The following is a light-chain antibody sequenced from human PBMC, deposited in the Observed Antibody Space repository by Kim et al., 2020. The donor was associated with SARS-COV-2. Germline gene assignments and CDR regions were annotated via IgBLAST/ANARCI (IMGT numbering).Light chain of an antibody. CDR3: AAWDDSLNGPV. CDR2: SNN. J-gene: IGLJ2*01. CDR1: SSNIGSNT. V-gene: IGLV1-44*01. Sequence: GQRGTFSCSGSSSNIGSNTVNWYQQLPGTAPKLLIYSNNQRPSGVPDRFSGSKSGTSASLDISGLQSEDEADYYCAAWDDSLNGPVFGGGTQLTVL.